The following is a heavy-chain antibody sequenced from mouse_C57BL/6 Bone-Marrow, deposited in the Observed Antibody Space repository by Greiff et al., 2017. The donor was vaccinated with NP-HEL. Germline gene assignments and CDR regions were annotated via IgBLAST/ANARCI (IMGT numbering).Heavy chain of an antibody. CDR1: GFTFSNYW. CDR3: TGGDGSSLWYFDV. V-gene: IGHV6-3*01. D-gene: IGHD1-1*01. J-gene: IGHJ1*03. CDR2: IRLKSDNYAT. Sequence: DVMLVESGGGLVQPGGSMKLSCVASGFTFSNYWMNWVRQSPEKGLEWVAQIRLKSDNYATHYAESVKGRFTISRDDSKSSVYLQMNNLRAEDTGIYYCTGGDGSSLWYFDVWGTGTTVTVSS.